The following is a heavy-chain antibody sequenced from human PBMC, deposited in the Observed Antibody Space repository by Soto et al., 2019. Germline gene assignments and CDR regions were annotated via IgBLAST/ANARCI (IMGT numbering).Heavy chain of an antibody. CDR2: INHSGST. CDR3: ARGSFDFWSGYPWYCWFDP. CDR1: GGSFSGYY. D-gene: IGHD3-3*01. Sequence: SETLSLTCAVYGGSFSGYYWSWIRQPPGKGLEWIGEINHSGSTNYNPSLKSRVTISVDTSKNQFSLKLSSVTAADTAVYYCARGSFDFWSGYPWYCWFDPWGQGTLVTVSS. J-gene: IGHJ5*02. V-gene: IGHV4-34*01.